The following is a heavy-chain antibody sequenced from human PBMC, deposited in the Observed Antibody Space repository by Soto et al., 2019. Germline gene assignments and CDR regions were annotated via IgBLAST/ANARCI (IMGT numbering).Heavy chain of an antibody. CDR1: GLSLSTTGVG. J-gene: IGHJ6*02. V-gene: IGHV2-5*02. D-gene: IGHD2-21*02. Sequence: KESGPTLVKPTQTLTLTCTFSGLSLSTTGVGVGWIRQPPGKALEWLALIYWDDDKRYSPSLKSRLTITKDTSKNQVVLTMTTMDPVDTATYYCVQSRCGGDCLQSYSSHSYYGLDVWGQGTTVTVSS. CDR3: VQSRCGGDCLQSYSSHSYYGLDV. CDR2: IYWDDDK.